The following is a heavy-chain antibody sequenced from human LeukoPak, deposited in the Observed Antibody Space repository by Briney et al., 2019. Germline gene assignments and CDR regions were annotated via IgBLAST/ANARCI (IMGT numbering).Heavy chain of an antibody. V-gene: IGHV3-74*01. J-gene: IGHJ4*02. CDR1: GCTFSDYY. Sequence: GGSLRLSCAASGCTFSDYYMSWIRQAPGKGLMWVSRINTDGSSTSYADSVKGRFTISRDNAKNTLYLQMNSLRAEDTAVYYCARANWGLDVAYWGQGTLVTVSS. CDR2: INTDGSST. D-gene: IGHD7-27*01. CDR3: ARANWGLDVAY.